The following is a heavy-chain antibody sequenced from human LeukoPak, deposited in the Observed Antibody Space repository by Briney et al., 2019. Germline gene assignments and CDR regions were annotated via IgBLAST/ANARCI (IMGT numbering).Heavy chain of an antibody. D-gene: IGHD6-19*01. CDR1: GYTFTSYG. CDR2: ISAYNGNT. J-gene: IGHJ3*02. V-gene: IGHV1-18*01. CDR3: ARGARIAVAGTGDAFDI. Sequence: ASVKVSCKASGYTFTSYGISWVRRAPGQGLEWMGWISAYNGNTNYAQKLQGRVTMTTDTSTSTAYMELRSLRSDDTAVYYCARGARIAVAGTGDAFDIWGQGTMVTVSS.